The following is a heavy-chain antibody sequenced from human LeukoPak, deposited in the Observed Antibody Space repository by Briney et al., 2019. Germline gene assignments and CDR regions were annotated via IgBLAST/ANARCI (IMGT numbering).Heavy chain of an antibody. V-gene: IGHV3-21*01. CDR1: GFTFSSYS. CDR3: AWWELIDY. Sequence: GGSLRLSCAASGFTFSSYSMNWVRQAPGKGLEWVSSISHSSSYIYYADSVKGRFTISRDNAKNSLYLQMNSLRAEDTAVYYCAWWELIDYWGQGTLVTVSS. CDR2: ISHSSSYI. D-gene: IGHD2-15*01. J-gene: IGHJ4*02.